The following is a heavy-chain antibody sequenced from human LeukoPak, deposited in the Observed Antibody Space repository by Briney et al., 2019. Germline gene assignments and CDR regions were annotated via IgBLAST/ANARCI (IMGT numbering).Heavy chain of an antibody. CDR2: ITADSGTT. J-gene: IGHJ4*02. CDR1: GFTFSTKS. V-gene: IGHV3-48*04. CDR3: ARVSFGYSSSYDY. D-gene: IGHD6-13*01. Sequence: PGGSLRLSCAVSGFTFSTKSMNWVRQAPGKGLEWVSYITADSGTTYYADSVKGRFTISRDNAKNSLYLQMNSLRAEDTAVYYCARVSFGYSSSYDYWGQGTLVTVSS.